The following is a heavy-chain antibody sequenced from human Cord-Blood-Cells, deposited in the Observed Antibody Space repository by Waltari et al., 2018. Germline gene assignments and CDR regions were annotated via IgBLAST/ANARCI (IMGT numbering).Heavy chain of an antibody. CDR1: GGSISSYY. J-gene: IGHJ4*02. D-gene: IGHD3-22*01. V-gene: IGHV4-59*08. CDR2: IYYSGST. Sequence: QVQLQESGPGLVKPSETLSLTCTVSGGSISSYYWSWIRQPPGKGLEWIGYIYYSGSTNYNPSLKSRVTISGDTSKNQFSLKLSSVTAADTAVYYCARLDSSGYYSYWGQGTLVTVSS. CDR3: ARLDSSGYYSY.